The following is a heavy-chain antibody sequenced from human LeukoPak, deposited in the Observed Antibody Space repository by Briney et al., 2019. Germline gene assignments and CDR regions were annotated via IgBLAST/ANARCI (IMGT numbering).Heavy chain of an antibody. CDR1: GGSISNYY. Sequence: SETLSLTCTVSGGSISNYYWSWIRQPPGKGLEWIGYIYYSGSTNYNPSLKSRVTISVHTSKNQFSLKLSSVTAADTAVYYCARSNDYTDGDDAFDIWGQGTMVTVSS. J-gene: IGHJ3*02. D-gene: IGHD4-11*01. V-gene: IGHV4-59*01. CDR3: ARSNDYTDGDDAFDI. CDR2: IYYSGST.